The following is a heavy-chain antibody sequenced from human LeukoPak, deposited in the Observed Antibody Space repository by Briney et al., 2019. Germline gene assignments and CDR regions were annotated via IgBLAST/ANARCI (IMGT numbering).Heavy chain of an antibody. V-gene: IGHV3-21*01. D-gene: IGHD6-13*01. CDR2: ISSSSSYI. CDR1: GFTFSSYS. Sequence: PGGSLRLSCAASGFTFSSYSMNWVRQAPGKGLEWVSSISSSSSYIYYADSVKGRFTISRDNAKNSLYLQMNSLRAEDTAVYYCAREVRGWGQQLVDYWGQGTLVTVSS. CDR3: AREVRGWGQQLVDY. J-gene: IGHJ4*02.